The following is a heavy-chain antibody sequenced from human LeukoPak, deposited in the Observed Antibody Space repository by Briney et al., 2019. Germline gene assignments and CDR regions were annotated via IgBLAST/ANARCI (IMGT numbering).Heavy chain of an antibody. CDR2: INSYNGNT. CDR1: GYTFTSYG. V-gene: IGHV1-18*01. CDR3: ARDWNYYDSSGFRPQFDY. J-gene: IGHJ4*02. D-gene: IGHD3-22*01. Sequence: ASVKVSCKASGYTFTSYGISWVRQAPGQGLEWMGWINSYNGNTNYAQKLQGRVTMTTDTSTSTAYVELRSLRSDDTAVYHCARDWNYYDSSGFRPQFDYWGQGTLVSVSS.